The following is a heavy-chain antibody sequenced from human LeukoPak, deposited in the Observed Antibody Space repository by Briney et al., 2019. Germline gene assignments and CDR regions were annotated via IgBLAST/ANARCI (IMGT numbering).Heavy chain of an antibody. CDR1: GGSISSNSYY. CDR2: IYYSGST. D-gene: IGHD3-22*01. V-gene: IGHV4-39*07. J-gene: IGHJ3*02. Sequence: PSETLSLTCAVSGGSISSNSYYWGWIRQPPGKGLEWIGSIYYSGSTYYNPSLKSRVTISVDTSKNQFSLKLSSVTAADTAVYYCARPYYDSSGYHDAFDIWGQGTMVTVSS. CDR3: ARPYYDSSGYHDAFDI.